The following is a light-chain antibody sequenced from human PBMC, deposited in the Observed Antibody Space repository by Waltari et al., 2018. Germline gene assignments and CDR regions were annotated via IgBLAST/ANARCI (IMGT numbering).Light chain of an antibody. J-gene: IGLJ2*01. CDR3: CSYAGSTASVL. CDR1: SSDVGNYNL. Sequence: QSALTQPASVSGSPGQSITISRTGTSSDVGNYNLVSCYQQHPGKAPKVIIYEGSNRPSGVSNRFSGSKSGNTASLTISGLQAEDEADYYCCSYAGSTASVLFGGGTKLTVL. CDR2: EGS. V-gene: IGLV2-23*01.